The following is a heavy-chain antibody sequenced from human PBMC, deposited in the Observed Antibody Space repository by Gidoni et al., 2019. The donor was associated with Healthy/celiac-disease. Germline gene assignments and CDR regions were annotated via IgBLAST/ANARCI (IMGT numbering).Heavy chain of an antibody. CDR1: GGAISSSSSY. CDR3: AREMGIAVAGQPPYFDY. J-gene: IGHJ4*02. V-gene: IGHV4-39*06. Sequence: RLQLQESGSGLVKPSETLSLTCSVAGGAISSSSSYWGWLRQPPGKGREWIGSIYYSGSTYYNPSLKSRVTISVDTSKNQFSLKLSSVTAADTAVYYCAREMGIAVAGQPPYFDYWGQGTLVTVSS. CDR2: IYYSGST. D-gene: IGHD6-19*01.